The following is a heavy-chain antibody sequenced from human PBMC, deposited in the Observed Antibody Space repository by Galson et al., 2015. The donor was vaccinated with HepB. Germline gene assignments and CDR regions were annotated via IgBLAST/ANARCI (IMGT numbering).Heavy chain of an antibody. J-gene: IGHJ4*02. V-gene: IGHV1-18*01. CDR2: ISGYSGDT. Sequence: SVKVSCKASGYTFSSYGISWVRQAPGQGPEWMGWISGYSGDTNYAQNFQGRVTMTTDTSTSTAYMELRSPRSDDTAVYYCATDSSGYYYFDYWGQGTLVIVSS. D-gene: IGHD3-22*01. CDR1: GYTFSSYG. CDR3: ATDSSGYYYFDY.